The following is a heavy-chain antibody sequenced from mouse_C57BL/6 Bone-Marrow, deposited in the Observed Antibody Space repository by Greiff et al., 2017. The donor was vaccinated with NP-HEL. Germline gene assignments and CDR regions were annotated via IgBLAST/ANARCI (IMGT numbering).Heavy chain of an antibody. J-gene: IGHJ1*03. V-gene: IGHV1-61*01. Sequence: VQLQQPGAELVRPGSSVKLSCKASGYTFTSYWMDWVKQRPGQGLEWIGNIYPSDSETHYNQKFKDKATLTVDKSSSTAYMQLSSLTSEDSAVYYCARLATTTVVATEYVDVWGTGTTVTVSS. D-gene: IGHD1-1*01. CDR3: ARLATTTVVATEYVDV. CDR1: GYTFTSYW. CDR2: IYPSDSET.